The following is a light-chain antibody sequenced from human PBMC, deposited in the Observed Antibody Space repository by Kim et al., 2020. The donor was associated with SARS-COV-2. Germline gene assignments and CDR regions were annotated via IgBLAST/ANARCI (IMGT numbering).Light chain of an antibody. CDR1: SLRSYY. V-gene: IGLV3-19*01. CDR3: NARDSNDNVV. CDR2: GKN. Sequence: VAWGQTVSITGQGDSLRSYYATWYQQEPGQAPKLVIYGKNNRPSGIPDRFSGSSSGNTASLTITGTQAGDEADYYCNARDSNDNVVFGGGTQLTVL. J-gene: IGLJ2*01.